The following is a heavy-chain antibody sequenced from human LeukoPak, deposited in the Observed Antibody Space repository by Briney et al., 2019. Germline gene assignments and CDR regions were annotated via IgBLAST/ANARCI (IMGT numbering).Heavy chain of an antibody. D-gene: IGHD3-16*01. CDR1: GGSISTFY. J-gene: IGHJ6*02. CDR2: ISHSGST. V-gene: IGHV4-59*01. Sequence: SETLSLTCTVSGGSISTFYWSWIRQPPGKGLEWIAYISHSGSTSYNPFLKIRVVMSVDTSKNQFSLKLSSVTAADTAVYYCVRDSSYDYVWGSYYYYGMDVWGQGTTVTVSS. CDR3: VRDSSYDYVWGSYYYYGMDV.